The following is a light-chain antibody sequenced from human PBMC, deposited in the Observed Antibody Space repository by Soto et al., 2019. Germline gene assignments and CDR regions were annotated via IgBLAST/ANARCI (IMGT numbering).Light chain of an antibody. J-gene: IGKJ2*01. CDR3: QQYNNWPLHT. CDR1: QSVSSN. CDR2: GAS. Sequence: EIVMTQSPATLSVSPGERATLSCRASQSVSSNLAWYQQKPGQAPRLLIYGASTRATGIPARFSGSGSGTEVTLTISSLQSEDFAVYYCQQYNNWPLHTFGQGTKLEIK. V-gene: IGKV3-15*01.